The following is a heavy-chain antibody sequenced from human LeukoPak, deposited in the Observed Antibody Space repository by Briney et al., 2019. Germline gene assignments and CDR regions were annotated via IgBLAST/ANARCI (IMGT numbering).Heavy chain of an antibody. CDR3: ARGSKPYGMDV. V-gene: IGHV3-21*01. CDR2: ISTSSGYI. Sequence: PGGSLRLSCAASTFTFSSFSMNWVRQAPGKELEWVSSISTSSGYIYYADSVKGRFTISRDNAKSSLYLQMNSLRAEDTAVYCCARGSKPYGMDVWGQGTTVTVSS. CDR1: TFTFSSFS. J-gene: IGHJ6*02.